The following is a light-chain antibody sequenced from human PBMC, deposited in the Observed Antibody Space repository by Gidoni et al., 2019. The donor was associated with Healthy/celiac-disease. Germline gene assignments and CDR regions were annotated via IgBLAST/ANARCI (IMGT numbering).Light chain of an antibody. J-gene: IGKJ3*01. V-gene: IGKV1-39*01. CDR1: QSISSY. CDR2: AAS. Sequence: DIQMTQSTSSLSASVGDRVTITCRASQSISSYLNWYQQKPGKAPKLLIYAASSLQSGVPSRFSGSGSGTDFTLTISSLQPEDFATYYCQQSYSTPQGFTFXPXTKVDIK. CDR3: QQSYSTPQGFT.